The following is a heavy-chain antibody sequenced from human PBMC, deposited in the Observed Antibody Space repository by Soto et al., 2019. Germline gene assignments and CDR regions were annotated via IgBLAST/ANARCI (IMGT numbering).Heavy chain of an antibody. D-gene: IGHD3-10*01. CDR1: GYTFTGYY. V-gene: IGHV1-2*02. J-gene: IGHJ4*02. Sequence: GASVKVSCKASGYTFTGYYMHWVRQAPGQGLEWMGWINPNSGGTNYAQKFQGTVTTTRDTSISTAYMELSRLRSDDRVVYYCASYRGLWFVDAFDYWRQRTLVTVSS. CDR2: INPNSGGT. CDR3: ASYRGLWFVDAFDY.